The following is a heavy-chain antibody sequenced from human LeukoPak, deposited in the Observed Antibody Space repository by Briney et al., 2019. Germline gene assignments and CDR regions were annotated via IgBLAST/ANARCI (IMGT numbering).Heavy chain of an antibody. D-gene: IGHD4-17*01. CDR1: GFTVSSNY. CDR2: IYSGGST. J-gene: IGHJ2*01. CDR3: ARDRATVTYWYFDL. V-gene: IGHV3-53*01. Sequence: GGSLRLSCAASGFTVSSNYMSWVRQAPSKELEWVSVIYSGGSTYYADSVKGRFTISRDNSKNTLYLQMNSLRAEDTAVYYCARDRATVTYWYFDLWGRGTLVTVSS.